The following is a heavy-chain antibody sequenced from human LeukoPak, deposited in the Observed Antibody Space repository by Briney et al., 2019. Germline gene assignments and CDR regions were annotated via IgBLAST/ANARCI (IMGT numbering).Heavy chain of an antibody. J-gene: IGHJ4*02. CDR3: AGHSGSYYY. CDR1: GFTFSSYA. D-gene: IGHD1-26*01. CDR2: ISSNGGST. Sequence: GGSLRLSCAASGFTFSSYAMHWVREAPGKGLEYVSAISSNGGSTYYANSVKGRVTISRDNSKNTLYLQMGSLRAEDMAVYYCAGHSGSYYYWGQGTLVTVSS. V-gene: IGHV3-64*01.